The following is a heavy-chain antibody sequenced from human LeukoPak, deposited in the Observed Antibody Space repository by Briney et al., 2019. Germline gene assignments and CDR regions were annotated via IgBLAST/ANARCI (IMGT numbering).Heavy chain of an antibody. J-gene: IGHJ2*01. CDR1: GGSIFYSDY. V-gene: IGHV4-39*01. D-gene: IGHD7-27*01. CDR2: MYYTGST. Sequence: PSETLSLTCTVSGGSIFYSDYWAWIRQPPGKGLEWIGTMYYTGSTYYNPSPKSRVTTSVGTSKNQFSLKLASVTAADTAVYYCARRVTGGDWYFDVWGRGTLVTVSS. CDR3: ARRVTGGDWYFDV.